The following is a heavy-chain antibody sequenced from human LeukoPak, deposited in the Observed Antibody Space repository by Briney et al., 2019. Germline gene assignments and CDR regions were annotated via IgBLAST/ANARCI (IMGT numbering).Heavy chain of an antibody. J-gene: IGHJ4*02. V-gene: IGHV3-21*01. Sequence: GGSLRLSCAASGFPFSSYFMNWVRQAPGKGLEWVSSISGSSSYIYDADSVKGRFTISRDNAKNSLYLQMNSLRAEDAAVYYCARRATTERGHSYGLDYWGQGTLVTVSS. D-gene: IGHD5-18*01. CDR2: ISGSSSYI. CDR1: GFPFSSYF. CDR3: ARRATTERGHSYGLDY.